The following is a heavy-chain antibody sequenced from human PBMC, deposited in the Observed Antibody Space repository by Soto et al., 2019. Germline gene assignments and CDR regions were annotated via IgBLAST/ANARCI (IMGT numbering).Heavy chain of an antibody. Sequence: QVQLVQSGAEVKKPGASVKVSCKASGYTFTSYGISWVRQAPGQGLEWMGWISAYNGNTNFAQKLQCRITVXTDTSTSTAYMELRSLTSDDTAVYYCARFLPPFDPWGQGTLVTVSS. CDR2: ISAYNGNT. CDR3: ARFLPPFDP. J-gene: IGHJ5*02. CDR1: GYTFTSYG. V-gene: IGHV1-18*01.